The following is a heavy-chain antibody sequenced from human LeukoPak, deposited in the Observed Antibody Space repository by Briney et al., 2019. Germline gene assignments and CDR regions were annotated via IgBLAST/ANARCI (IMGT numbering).Heavy chain of an antibody. J-gene: IGHJ4*02. CDR3: ASSNEFYYDTSTYVDY. Sequence: GGSLRLSCAASGFTFSHAWMTWVRQAPGKGLEWVALRSHDGGIEDYADSVKGRFTISRDNSRNTLYLQMNSLKPEDTAVYYCASSNEFYYDTSTYVDYWGQGTLVTVSS. D-gene: IGHD3-22*01. CDR2: RSHDGGIE. CDR1: GFTFSHAW. V-gene: IGHV3-30-3*01.